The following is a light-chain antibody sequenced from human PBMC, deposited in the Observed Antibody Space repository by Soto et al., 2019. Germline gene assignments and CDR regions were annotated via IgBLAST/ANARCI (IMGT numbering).Light chain of an antibody. CDR2: DAS. Sequence: EIVLTQAPATLSLSPGEGATVSCRASQSVSSDLAWYQQKLGQAPRLLIFDASNRATGIASRFSGSGSGTDFTLTISSLEPEDFAVYYCQQRSNWPWTFGQGTKV. CDR1: QSVSSD. J-gene: IGKJ1*01. V-gene: IGKV3-11*01. CDR3: QQRSNWPWT.